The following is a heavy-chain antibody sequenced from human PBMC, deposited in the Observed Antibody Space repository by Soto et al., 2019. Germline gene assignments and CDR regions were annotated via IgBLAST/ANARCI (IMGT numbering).Heavy chain of an antibody. D-gene: IGHD1-1*01. CDR3: ARGRRYTF. V-gene: IGHV1-46*01. CDR2: INPDGGAT. J-gene: IGHJ4*02. CDR1: GYPFSHYY. Sequence: QVQLLQSGAEVKKPGASVYISCKASGYPFSHYYMNWVRQAPGQGLEWMGKINPDGGATTFAQNFQGRVTITSDASTGTVYMELSSLTSDDTAVYYWARGRRYTFWGQGTLVSVSS.